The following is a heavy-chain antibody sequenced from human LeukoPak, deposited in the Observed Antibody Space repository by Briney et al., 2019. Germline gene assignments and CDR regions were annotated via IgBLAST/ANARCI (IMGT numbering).Heavy chain of an antibody. J-gene: IGHJ4*02. CDR2: ISWNSGSI. D-gene: IGHD6-19*01. V-gene: IGHV3-9*01. CDR3: AKGSIAVAGKLDY. CDR1: GFTFDDYA. Sequence: GGSLRLSCEASGFTFDDYAMHWVRQAPGKGLEWVSGISWNSGSIGYADSVKGRFTISRDNAKNSLYLQMNSLRAEDTALYYCAKGSIAVAGKLDYWGQGTLVTVSS.